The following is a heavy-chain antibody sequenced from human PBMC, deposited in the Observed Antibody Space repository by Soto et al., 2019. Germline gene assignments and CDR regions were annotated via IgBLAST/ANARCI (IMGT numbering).Heavy chain of an antibody. Sequence: TSETLSLTCTVSGDSINNDDYYWSWIRQPPGKGLEWIGYISNSGSTFHNPSLRGRLSMSIDTSKNQFSLRLTSVTAADTAVYYCARYKVGGSGSYYNAWFDPWGQGTLVTV. CDR3: ARYKVGGSGSYYNAWFDP. D-gene: IGHD3-10*01. CDR1: GDSINNDDYY. CDR2: ISNSGST. J-gene: IGHJ5*02. V-gene: IGHV4-30-4*01.